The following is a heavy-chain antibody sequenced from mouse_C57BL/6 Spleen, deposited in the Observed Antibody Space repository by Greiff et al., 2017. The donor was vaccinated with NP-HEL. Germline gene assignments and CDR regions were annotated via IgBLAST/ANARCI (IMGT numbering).Heavy chain of an antibody. Sequence: QVQLQQSGAELVKPGASVKISCKASGYAFSSYWMNWVKQRPGKGLEWIGQIYPGDGDTNYNGKFKGKATLTADKSSSTAYMQLSSLTSEDSAVYFCARWDYYGSSPWFADWGQGTLVAVSA. D-gene: IGHD1-1*01. CDR3: ARWDYYGSSPWFAD. CDR1: GYAFSSYW. J-gene: IGHJ3*01. V-gene: IGHV1-80*01. CDR2: IYPGDGDT.